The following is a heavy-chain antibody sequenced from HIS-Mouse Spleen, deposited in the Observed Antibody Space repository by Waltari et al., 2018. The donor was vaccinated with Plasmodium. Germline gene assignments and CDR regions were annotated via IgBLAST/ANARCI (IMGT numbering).Heavy chain of an antibody. CDR3: ARHKKRGQLVRGYFDY. J-gene: IGHJ4*02. CDR2: IDWDDDK. CDR1: GFSLRTSGIC. V-gene: IGHV2-70*15. D-gene: IGHD6-6*01. Sequence: QVTLRESGPALVKPTQTLTLTCTFSGFSLRTSGICLIWIRQPPGKALEWLARIDWDDDKYYSTSLKTRLTISKDTSKNQVVLTMTNMDPVDTATYYCARHKKRGQLVRGYFDYWGQGTLVTVSS.